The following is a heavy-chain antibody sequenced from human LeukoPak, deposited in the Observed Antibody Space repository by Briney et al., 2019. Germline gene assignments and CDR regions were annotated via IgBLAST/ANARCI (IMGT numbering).Heavy chain of an antibody. J-gene: IGHJ4*02. CDR2: IIPIFGTA. CDR3: ATDYDYVWGSYRYTRY. Sequence: SVKVSCKASGGTFISYAISWVRQAPGQGLEWMGGIIPIFGTANYAQKFQGRVTIIADESTSTSYMELSSLRSEDTAVYYCATDYDYVWGSYRYTRYWGQGTLVTVSS. V-gene: IGHV1-69*01. D-gene: IGHD3-16*02. CDR1: GGTFISYA.